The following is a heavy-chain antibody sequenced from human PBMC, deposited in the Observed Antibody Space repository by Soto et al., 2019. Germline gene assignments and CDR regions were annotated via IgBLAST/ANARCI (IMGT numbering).Heavy chain of an antibody. J-gene: IGHJ6*02. CDR2: ISSSSSYI. CDR3: ARDKDSSSRFHYYYYYGMDV. Sequence: EVQLVESGGGLVKPGGSLRLSCAASGFTFSSYSMNWVCQAPGKGLEWVSSISSSSSYIYYADSVKGRFTISRDNAKNSLYLEMSSVRAEDTAVYYCARDKDSSSRFHYYYYYGMDVWGQGTTVTVSS. D-gene: IGHD6-13*01. CDR1: GFTFSSYS. V-gene: IGHV3-21*01.